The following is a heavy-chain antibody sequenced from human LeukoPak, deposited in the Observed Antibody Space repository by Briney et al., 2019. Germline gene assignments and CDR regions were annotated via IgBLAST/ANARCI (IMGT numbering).Heavy chain of an antibody. CDR3: ARLQGRGDNYLDF. Sequence: PSETLSLTCGVSGGSISNYYWSRIRQPPGKGLEWIGYTSYTGSTNCNPSLKSRVTISVDTSKNQFSLKLSSVTAADTAVYYCARLQGRGDNYLDFWGQGALVTVSS. D-gene: IGHD7-27*01. J-gene: IGHJ4*02. CDR2: TSYTGST. CDR1: GGSISNYY. V-gene: IGHV4-59*08.